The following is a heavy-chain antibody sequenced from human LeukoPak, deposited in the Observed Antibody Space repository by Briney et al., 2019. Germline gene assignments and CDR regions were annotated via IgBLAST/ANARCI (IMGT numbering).Heavy chain of an antibody. CDR1: GFTFSSYS. D-gene: IGHD3-3*01. CDR3: ARGRDFWSGYSFDY. J-gene: IGHJ4*02. Sequence: GGSLRLSCAASGFTFSSYSMSWVRQAPGKGLEWVSYISSSGSTIYYADSVKGRFTISRDNAKNSLYLQMNSLRAEDTAVYYCARGRDFWSGYSFDYWGQGALVTVSS. V-gene: IGHV3-48*04. CDR2: ISSSGSTI.